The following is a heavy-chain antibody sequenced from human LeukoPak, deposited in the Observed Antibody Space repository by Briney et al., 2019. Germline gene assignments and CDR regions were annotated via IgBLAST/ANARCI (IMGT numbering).Heavy chain of an antibody. CDR2: IDPTDSST. J-gene: IGHJ4*02. Sequence: GESLRISCEASGYSFTSYWISWVRQLPGKGLEWMGRIDPTDSSTTYSPSFQGHVTISADKSISTAYLQWSSLKASDTAMYYCARHYTDGEDYWGQGTLVTVSS. CDR1: GYSFTSYW. CDR3: ARHYTDGEDY. V-gene: IGHV5-10-1*01. D-gene: IGHD2-2*02.